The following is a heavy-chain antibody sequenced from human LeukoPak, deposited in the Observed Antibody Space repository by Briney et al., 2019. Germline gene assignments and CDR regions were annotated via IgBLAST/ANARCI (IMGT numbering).Heavy chain of an antibody. V-gene: IGHV4-4*02. CDR3: ACAPIW. J-gene: IGHJ4*02. CDR2: IYNEGTP. Sequence: PSETLSLTCAVSVGSISSDNWCCRLRPPPERGLEWVGVIYNEGTPNYNTSLKNQVTISSGTFKSHLFQKLTPVTAAYTAVYYYACAPIWRGQG. CDR1: VGSISSDNW. D-gene: IGHD2-2*02.